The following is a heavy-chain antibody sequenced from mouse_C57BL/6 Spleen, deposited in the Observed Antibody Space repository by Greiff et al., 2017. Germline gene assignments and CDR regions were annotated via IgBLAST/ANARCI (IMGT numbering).Heavy chain of an antibody. CDR1: GFNIKDYY. Sequence: VQLQQSGAELVRPGASVKLSCTASGFNIKDYYMHWVKQRPEQGLEWIGRIDPEDGATEYAPKFQGKATMTADTSSNTAYLQLSSLTSEDTAVYYCTLYHGSSYWYFDVWGTGTTVTVSS. CDR3: TLYHGSSYWYFDV. V-gene: IGHV14-1*01. D-gene: IGHD1-1*01. CDR2: IDPEDGAT. J-gene: IGHJ1*03.